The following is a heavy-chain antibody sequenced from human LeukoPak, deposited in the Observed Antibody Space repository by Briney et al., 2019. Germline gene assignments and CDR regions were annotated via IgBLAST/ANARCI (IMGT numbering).Heavy chain of an antibody. J-gene: IGHJ4*02. CDR2: IIPILGIA. D-gene: IGHD5-24*01. CDR3: ARGVEMPTIRSPFDY. V-gene: IGHV1-69*04. Sequence: SVKVSCKASGRSFSSYALSWVRQAPGHGLEWMGRIIPILGIANYAQKFQGRVTITADKSTSTADMELSSLRSEETAVYYCARGVEMPTIRSPFDYWGQGTLVTVSS. CDR1: GRSFSSYA.